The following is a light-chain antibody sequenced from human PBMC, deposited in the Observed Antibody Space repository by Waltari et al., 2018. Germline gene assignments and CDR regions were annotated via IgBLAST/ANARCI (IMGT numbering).Light chain of an antibody. V-gene: IGLV2-14*01. CDR1: SSDVGAYNY. CDR3: SSRRSGSTLV. Sequence: QSALTQPASVSGSPGQSITVSCTGTSSDVGAYNYVFWYQQHPGKAPKLISYDVMKRPSWVADRFSGSKSGNTASLTISGLQAEDEADYYCSSRRSGSTLVFGGGTKVTVL. J-gene: IGLJ3*02. CDR2: DVM.